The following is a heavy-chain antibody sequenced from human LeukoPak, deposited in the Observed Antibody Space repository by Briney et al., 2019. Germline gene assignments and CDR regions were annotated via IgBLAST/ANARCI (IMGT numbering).Heavy chain of an antibody. CDR1: GYTFTSYY. D-gene: IGHD3-10*01. J-gene: IGHJ4*02. Sequence: ASVKVSCKASGYTFTSYYMHWVRQAPGQGLEWMGIINPSGGSTSYAQKFQGRVTMTRGTSTSTVYMELSSLRSEDTAVYYCARDRGLYGSGSRAFDYWGQGTLVTVSS. V-gene: IGHV1-46*01. CDR2: INPSGGST. CDR3: ARDRGLYGSGSRAFDY.